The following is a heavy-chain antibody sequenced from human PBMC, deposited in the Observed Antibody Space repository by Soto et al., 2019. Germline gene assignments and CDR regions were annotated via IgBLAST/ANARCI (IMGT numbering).Heavy chain of an antibody. Sequence: EVQLLESGGGLVQPGGSLRLSCAASGFTFSSYAMSWVRQAPGKGLEWVSAISGSGGSTYYADSVKGRFTISRDNSKNTLYLQMNSLRAEDTAIYYCAKDTHYDFWSGYYDYWGQGTLVTVSS. D-gene: IGHD3-3*01. V-gene: IGHV3-23*01. CDR1: GFTFSSYA. CDR2: ISGSGGST. CDR3: AKDTHYDFWSGYYDY. J-gene: IGHJ4*02.